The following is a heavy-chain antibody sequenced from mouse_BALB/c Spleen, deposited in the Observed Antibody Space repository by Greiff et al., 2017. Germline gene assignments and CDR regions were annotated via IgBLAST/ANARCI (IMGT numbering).Heavy chain of an antibody. D-gene: IGHD4-1*01. CDR1: GYTFTSYW. V-gene: IGHV1S22*01. J-gene: IGHJ2*01. CDR2: IYPGSGST. Sequence: LKQPGSELVRPGASVKLSCKASGYTFTSYWMHWVKQRPGQGLEWIGNIYPGSGSTNYDEKFKSKATLTVDTSSSTAYMQLSSLTSEDSAVYYCTRDWDPYFDYWGQGTTLTVSS. CDR3: TRDWDPYFDY.